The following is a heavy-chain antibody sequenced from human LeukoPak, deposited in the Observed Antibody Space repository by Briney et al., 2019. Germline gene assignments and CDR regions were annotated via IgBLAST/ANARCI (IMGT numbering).Heavy chain of an antibody. J-gene: IGHJ4*02. D-gene: IGHD3-16*02. CDR3: TRAAWGLRLGELSPTFPYFDY. Sequence: SGGSLRLSCTASGFTFGDYAMSWFRQAPGKGLEWVGFIRSKAYGGTTEYAASVKGRFTISRDDSKSIAYLQMNSLKTEDTAVYYCTRAAWGLRLGELSPTFPYFDYWGQGTLVTVSS. CDR1: GFTFGDYA. CDR2: IRSKAYGGTT. V-gene: IGHV3-49*03.